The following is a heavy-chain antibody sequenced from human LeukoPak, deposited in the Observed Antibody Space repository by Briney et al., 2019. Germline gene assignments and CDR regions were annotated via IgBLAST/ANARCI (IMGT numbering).Heavy chain of an antibody. V-gene: IGHV3-23*01. CDR3: AKGYCSSTSCFGGSDY. J-gene: IGHJ4*02. CDR2: ISGSGGST. CDR1: GFTFSSYW. D-gene: IGHD2-2*01. Sequence: GGSLRLSCAASGFTFSSYWMSWVRQAPGKGLEWVSAISGSGGSTYYADSVKGRFTISRDNSKNTLYLQMNSLRAEDTAVYYCAKGYCSSTSCFGGSDYWGQGTLVTVSS.